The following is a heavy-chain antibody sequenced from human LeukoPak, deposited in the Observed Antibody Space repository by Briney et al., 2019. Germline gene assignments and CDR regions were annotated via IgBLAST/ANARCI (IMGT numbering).Heavy chain of an antibody. J-gene: IGHJ4*02. V-gene: IGHV1-69*13. Sequence: GASVKVSCKASGGTFSSYAISWVRQAPGQGLEWMGGIIPILGTANYAQKFQGRVTITADESTSTAYMELSSLRSEDTAVYYCAEGEDDSSGYYYYWGQGTLVTVSS. CDR3: AEGEDDSSGYYYY. D-gene: IGHD3-22*01. CDR2: IIPILGTA. CDR1: GGTFSSYA.